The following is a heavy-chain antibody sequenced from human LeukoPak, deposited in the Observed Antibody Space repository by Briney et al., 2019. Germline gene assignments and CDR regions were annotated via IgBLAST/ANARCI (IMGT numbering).Heavy chain of an antibody. D-gene: IGHD1-26*01. CDR3: ARGLWELAPFDY. CDR2: IYTSGST. V-gene: IGHV4-4*07. Sequence: SETLSLTCTVSGGSISSYYWSWIRPPAGKGLEWIGRIYTSGSTNYNPSLKSRVTMSVDTSKNQFSLKLSSVTAADTAVYYCARGLWELAPFDYWGQGTLVTVSS. CDR1: GGSISSYY. J-gene: IGHJ4*02.